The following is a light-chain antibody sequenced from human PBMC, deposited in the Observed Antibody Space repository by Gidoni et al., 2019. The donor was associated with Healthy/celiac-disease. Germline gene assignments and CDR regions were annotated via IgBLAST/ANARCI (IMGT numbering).Light chain of an antibody. Sequence: DIVITQSPDSLAVSPGERAIINCQPSQSVLHTSNNQNHFAWYQQKPGQPPKLLIYWTSTRESGVPDRFSGSESGTDFTLTISSLQAEDMAVYYCQRNYSTPPGAFGQGTKVEIK. V-gene: IGKV4-1*01. J-gene: IGKJ1*01. CDR1: QSVLHTSNNQNH. CDR2: WTS. CDR3: QRNYSTPPGA.